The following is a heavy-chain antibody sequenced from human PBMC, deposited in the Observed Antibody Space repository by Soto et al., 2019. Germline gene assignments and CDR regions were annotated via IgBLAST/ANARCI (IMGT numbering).Heavy chain of an antibody. D-gene: IGHD6-6*01. V-gene: IGHV4-59*01. Sequence: QVQLQESGPGLVKPSETLSLTCRVSGGSMSGCYWSWVRLAPGKGLEWIGYVSYTGSTNYNPSLQSRVSISVDTSNKHFSLSLSLVTAADTAVYFCARSIAVPSGHIDHWGQGIRVTISS. CDR1: GGSMSGCY. CDR3: ARSIAVPSGHIDH. J-gene: IGHJ4*02. CDR2: VSYTGST.